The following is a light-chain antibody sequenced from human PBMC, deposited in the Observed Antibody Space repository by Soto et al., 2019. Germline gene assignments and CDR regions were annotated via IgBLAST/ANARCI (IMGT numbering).Light chain of an antibody. CDR3: QQYGTSPVT. Sequence: EIVLTQSPGTLSLSPGERANLSCRASQSVSNTYLAWYQHKPGQAPRLLIYGASDRATGIPDRFSGSGSVTDFTLTISSLEPEDFALYYCQQYGTSPVTFGQGTKLEIK. CDR1: QSVSNTY. J-gene: IGKJ2*01. CDR2: GAS. V-gene: IGKV3-20*01.